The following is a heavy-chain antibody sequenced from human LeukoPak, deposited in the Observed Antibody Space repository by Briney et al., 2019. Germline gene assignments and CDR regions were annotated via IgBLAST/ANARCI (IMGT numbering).Heavy chain of an antibody. CDR3: AKAQGSHYYYYGMDV. V-gene: IGHV3-23*01. J-gene: IGHJ6*02. CDR1: GFTFSNYA. CDR2: ISNSGGST. Sequence: GGSLRLSCAASGFTFSNYAMSWVRQAPGKGLEWVSPISNSGGSTYYADSVKGRFTISRDNSKNTLYLQMNSLRAEDTAVYYCAKAQGSHYYYYGMDVWGQGTTVTVSS. D-gene: IGHD3-10*01.